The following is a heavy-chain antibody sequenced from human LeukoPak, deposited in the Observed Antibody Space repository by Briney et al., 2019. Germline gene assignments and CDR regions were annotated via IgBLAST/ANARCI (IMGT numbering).Heavy chain of an antibody. CDR1: GGSVSTYY. CDR3: ARKATIVGATII. V-gene: IGHV4-4*07. Sequence: PSETLSLTCTVSGGSVSTYYWSWIRQSAGKGLEWIGHISTSGSTTYNPSLKSRVTMSVDTSKNQFSLKLSSVTAADTAVYYCARKATIVGATIIWGQGTLVTVSS. J-gene: IGHJ4*02. D-gene: IGHD1-26*01. CDR2: ISTSGST.